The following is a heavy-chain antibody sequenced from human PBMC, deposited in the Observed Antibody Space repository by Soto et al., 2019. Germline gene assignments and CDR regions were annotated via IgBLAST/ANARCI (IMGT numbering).Heavy chain of an antibody. CDR2: INPSGGST. CDR1: GYTFTSYY. V-gene: IGHV1-46*01. Sequence: GASVKVSCKASGYTFTSYYMHWVRQAPGQGLEWMGIINPSGGSTSYAQKFQGRVTMTRDTSTSTVYMELSSLRSEDTAVYYCARDFQSIAAAVLGYYYYGMDVWGQGTTVTVSS. J-gene: IGHJ6*02. CDR3: ARDFQSIAAAVLGYYYYGMDV. D-gene: IGHD6-13*01.